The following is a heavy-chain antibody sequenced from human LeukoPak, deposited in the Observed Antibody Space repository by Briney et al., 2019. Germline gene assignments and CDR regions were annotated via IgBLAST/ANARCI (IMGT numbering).Heavy chain of an antibody. CDR3: AKGLHYGSADY. Sequence: GGSLRLSCAASGLTFSTYWMHWVRQVPGKGLVWVSFINPDGKNKNYADSVNGRFIITRDNAKNTLYLQMNSLRAEDTAVYYCAKGLHYGSADYWGQGIQVTVSS. CDR2: INPDGKNK. V-gene: IGHV3-74*01. D-gene: IGHD3-10*01. CDR1: GLTFSTYW. J-gene: IGHJ4*02.